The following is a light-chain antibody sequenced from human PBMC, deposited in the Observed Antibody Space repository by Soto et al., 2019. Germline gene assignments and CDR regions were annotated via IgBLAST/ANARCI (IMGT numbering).Light chain of an antibody. V-gene: IGLV4-69*01. CDR2: LNSDGSH. Sequence: QSVLTQSPSASASLGASVKLTCTLSSGHSSYAIAWHQQQPEKGPRYLMKLNSDGSHSKGDGIPDRFSGSSSGAERYLTISSLQSEDEADYYCQTRGTGNYVFGTGTKLTVL. J-gene: IGLJ1*01. CDR3: QTRGTGNYV. CDR1: SGHSSYA.